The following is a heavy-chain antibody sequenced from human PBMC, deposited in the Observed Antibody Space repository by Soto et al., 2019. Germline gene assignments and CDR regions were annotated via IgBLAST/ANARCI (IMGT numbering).Heavy chain of an antibody. J-gene: IGHJ3*02. CDR1: GGTISSGGYY. CDR2: IYYSGST. Sequence: SETLSLTCTVSGGTISSGGYYWSWLRQHPGKGLEWIGYIYYSGSTYYNPSLKSRVTISVDTSKNQFSLKLSSVTAADTAVYYCARDKREYSSSGAAFDIWGQGTMVTVSS. V-gene: IGHV4-31*03. CDR3: ARDKREYSSSGAAFDI. D-gene: IGHD6-6*01.